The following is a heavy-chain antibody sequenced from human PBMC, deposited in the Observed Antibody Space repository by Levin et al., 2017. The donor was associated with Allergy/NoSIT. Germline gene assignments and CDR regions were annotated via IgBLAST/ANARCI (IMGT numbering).Heavy chain of an antibody. D-gene: IGHD2-15*01. V-gene: IGHV3-13*01. CDR1: GFTFSSYD. CDR3: ARDIRRYCSGGSCLYYYYGMDV. Sequence: GGSLRLSCAASGFTFSSYDMHWVRQATGKGLEWVSAIGTAGDTYYPGSVKGRFTISRENAKNSLYLQMNSLRAGDTAVYYCARDIRRYCSGGSCLYYYYGMDVWGQGTTVTVSS. CDR2: IGTAGDT. J-gene: IGHJ6*02.